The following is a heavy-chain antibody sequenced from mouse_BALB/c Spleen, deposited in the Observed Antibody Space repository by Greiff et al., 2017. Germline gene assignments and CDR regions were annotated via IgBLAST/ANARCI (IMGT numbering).Heavy chain of an antibody. Sequence: EVQRAESGGGLVQPGGSLKLSCAASGFTFSSYTMSWVRQTPEKRLEWVAYISNGGGSTYYPDTVKGRFTISRDNAKNTLYLQMSSLKSEDTAMYYCARHYYYAMDYWGQGTSVTVSS. CDR1: GFTFSSYT. CDR2: ISNGGGST. J-gene: IGHJ4*01. V-gene: IGHV5-12-2*01. CDR3: ARHYYYAMDY.